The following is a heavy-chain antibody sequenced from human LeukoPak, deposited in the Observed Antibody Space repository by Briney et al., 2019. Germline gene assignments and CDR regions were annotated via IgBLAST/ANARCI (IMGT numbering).Heavy chain of an antibody. Sequence: SETLSLTCAVYGGSFSGYYWSWIRQPPGKGLQWIGSLYYSGSTYYNPSLKGRVTISVDTSKNQFSLKLGSVTAADTAVYYCARHLTYDSRVYYFRWFDPWGQGTLVTVSS. D-gene: IGHD3-22*01. CDR3: ARHLTYDSRVYYFRWFDP. CDR2: LYYSGST. J-gene: IGHJ5*02. V-gene: IGHV4-34*01. CDR1: GGSFSGYY.